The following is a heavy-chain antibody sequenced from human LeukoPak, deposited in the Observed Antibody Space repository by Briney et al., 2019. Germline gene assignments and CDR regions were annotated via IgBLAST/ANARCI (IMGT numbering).Heavy chain of an antibody. V-gene: IGHV3-48*03. Sequence: GGSLRLSCAASGFTFSSYEMNWVRQAPGKGLEWVSYISSSGSTIYYADSVKGRFTISRDNAKNSLYLQMNSLRAEDTAVYYCARDRDSSAWWDDAFDIWGQGTMVTVSS. D-gene: IGHD6-19*01. CDR2: ISSSGSTI. CDR1: GFTFSSYE. CDR3: ARDRDSSAWWDDAFDI. J-gene: IGHJ3*02.